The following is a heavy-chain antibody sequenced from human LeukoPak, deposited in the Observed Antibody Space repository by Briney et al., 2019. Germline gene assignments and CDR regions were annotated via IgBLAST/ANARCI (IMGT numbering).Heavy chain of an antibody. D-gene: IGHD2-21*02. CDR2: IYYSGST. CDR3: ARRRKVPAPRAGDAFDI. Sequence: SETLSLTCTVSGDSISDYYWNWIRQPPGKGLEWIGYIYYSGSTNYSPSLKGRVTISVDTSKNQFSLKLSSVTAADTAIYYCARRRKVPAPRAGDAFDIWGQGTMVTVSS. CDR1: GDSISDYY. J-gene: IGHJ3*02. V-gene: IGHV4-59*08.